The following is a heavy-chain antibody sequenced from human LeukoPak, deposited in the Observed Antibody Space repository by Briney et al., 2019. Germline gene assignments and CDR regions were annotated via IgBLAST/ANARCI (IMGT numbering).Heavy chain of an antibody. CDR2: IYYSGDT. J-gene: IGHJ4*02. Sequence: SETLSLTCTVSGGSISSISYFWGWIRQPPGKGLEWIGSIYYSGDTYYNPYPKSRVTISVDTSKNQFPLKLGSVTAADTAVYYCARHRIERHVWGSYRYTGPRYYFDYWGQGTLVTVSS. CDR1: GGSISSISYF. D-gene: IGHD3-16*02. CDR3: ARHRIERHVWGSYRYTGPRYYFDY. V-gene: IGHV4-39*01.